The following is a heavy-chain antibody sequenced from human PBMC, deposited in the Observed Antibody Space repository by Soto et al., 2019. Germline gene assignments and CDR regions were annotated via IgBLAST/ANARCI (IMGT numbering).Heavy chain of an antibody. D-gene: IGHD5-18*01. CDR2: ISSSSSYT. CDR1: GFTFFSYS. J-gene: IGHJ2*01. Sequence: PGGSLRLSCAASGFTFFSYSMSWIRQAPGKGLEWVSYISSSSSYTNYADSVRGRFTISRDNAKNSLYLQMNSLRAEDTAVYYCASGDTAMVIGYFDLWGRGTLVTVSS. CDR3: ASGDTAMVIGYFDL. V-gene: IGHV3-11*03.